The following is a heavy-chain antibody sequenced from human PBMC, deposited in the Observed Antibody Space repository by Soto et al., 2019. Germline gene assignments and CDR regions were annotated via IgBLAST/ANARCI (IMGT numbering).Heavy chain of an antibody. V-gene: IGHV5-10-1*01. CDR3: ARGGELHFDY. CDR2: IDPSDSYT. CDR1: GYSFTSYW. Sequence: GESLKISCKGSGYSFTSYWISWVRQMPGKGLEWMGRIDPSDSYTNYSPSFQGHVTISADKSISTAYLQWSSLKASDNAMYYCARGGELHFDYWGQGTLVTVSS. D-gene: IGHD1-26*01. J-gene: IGHJ4*02.